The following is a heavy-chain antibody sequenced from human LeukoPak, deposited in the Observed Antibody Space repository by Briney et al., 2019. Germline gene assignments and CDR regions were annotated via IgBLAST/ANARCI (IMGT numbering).Heavy chain of an antibody. CDR1: DGSFSGYY. V-gene: IGHV4-34*01. Sequence: SETLSLTCAVYDGSFSGYYWSWIRQPPGKGLEWIGEINHSGSTNYNPSLKSRVTISVDTSKNQFSLKLSSVTAADTAVYYCARFQTRIAAAATHWFDPWGQGTLVTVSS. CDR3: ARFQTRIAAAATHWFDP. J-gene: IGHJ5*02. CDR2: INHSGST. D-gene: IGHD6-13*01.